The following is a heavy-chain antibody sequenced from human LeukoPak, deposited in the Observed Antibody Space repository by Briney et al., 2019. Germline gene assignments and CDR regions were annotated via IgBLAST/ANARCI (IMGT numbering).Heavy chain of an antibody. CDR2: ISGGGGGT. J-gene: IGHJ4*02. V-gene: IGHV3-23*01. CDR3: AKDPSYE. Sequence: GGSLRLSCAVSGFTVSSDYMSWVRQAPGKGLEWVSGISGGGGGTTSYADSVKGRFTISRDNSKNTLFLQMNSLRADDTAVYYCAKDPSYEWGQGTLVTVSS. D-gene: IGHD3-22*01. CDR1: GFTVSSDY.